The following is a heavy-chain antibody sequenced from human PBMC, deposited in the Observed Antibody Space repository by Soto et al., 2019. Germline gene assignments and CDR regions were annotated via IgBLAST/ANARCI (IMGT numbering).Heavy chain of an antibody. CDR1: GGSFSGYY. Sequence: SETLSLTCAVYGGSFSGYYWSWIRQPPGKGLEWIGEINHSGSTNYNPSLKSRVTISVDTSKNQFSLKLSSVTAADTAVYYCARGMFDPWGQGTLVTVYS. V-gene: IGHV4-34*01. J-gene: IGHJ5*02. CDR2: INHSGST. CDR3: ARGMFDP.